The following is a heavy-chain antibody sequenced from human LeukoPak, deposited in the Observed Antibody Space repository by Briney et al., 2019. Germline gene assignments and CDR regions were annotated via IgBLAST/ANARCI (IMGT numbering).Heavy chain of an antibody. J-gene: IGHJ4*02. CDR1: GGSISSYY. Sequence: KASETLSLTCTVSGGSISSYYWSWIRQPAGKGLDWIGRIYTSGSTNYNPSLKSRVTMSVDTSKNQFSLKLSSVTAADTAVYYCARSITMVRGAIYYFDYWGQGTLVTVSS. CDR3: ARSITMVRGAIYYFDY. V-gene: IGHV4-4*07. D-gene: IGHD3-10*01. CDR2: IYTSGST.